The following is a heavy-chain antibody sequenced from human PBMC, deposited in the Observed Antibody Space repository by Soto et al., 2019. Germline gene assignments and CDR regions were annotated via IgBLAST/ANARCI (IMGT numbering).Heavy chain of an antibody. CDR2: ITGGGAAT. Sequence: EVQLLESGGGLIQPGASLRLSCAASGFPFGSSVMNWVRQVPGKGLEWVAAITGGGAATFYADSVKGRFTISRDNSLNTLYLQLDSLRAEDTAVYYCAKRDQWLAFDFWGQGSLVTVSS. J-gene: IGHJ4*02. CDR3: AKRDQWLAFDF. CDR1: GFPFGSSV. V-gene: IGHV3-23*01. D-gene: IGHD6-19*01.